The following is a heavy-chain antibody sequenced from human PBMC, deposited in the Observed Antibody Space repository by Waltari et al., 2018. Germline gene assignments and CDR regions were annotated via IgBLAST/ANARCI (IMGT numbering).Heavy chain of an antibody. V-gene: IGHV1-18*01. Sequence: QVQVVQSGAEVEKLGASVKVSCTTSSSALSWVRQAPGQGLGWMGWISVHSDATNYAQNCRDRVFITAATSTSTAYLEVRNLRSDDTAVYYCASDSNHWDPRYMDVWGKVTTVTVSS. CDR2: ISVHSDAT. CDR1: SSA. D-gene: IGHD1-26*01. J-gene: IGHJ6*03. CDR3: ASDSNHWDPRYMDV.